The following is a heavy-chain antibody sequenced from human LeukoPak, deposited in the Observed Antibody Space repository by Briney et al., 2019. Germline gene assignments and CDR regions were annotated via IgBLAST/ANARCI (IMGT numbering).Heavy chain of an antibody. Sequence: PGGSLRLSCASSGFTFSSYSMNWVRQAPGKGLKWVSSISSSSSYIYYADSVKGRFTISRDNAKNSLYLQMNSLRAEDTAVYYCARDQRITWPIDVWGKGTTVTLSS. CDR2: ISSSSSYI. J-gene: IGHJ6*03. D-gene: IGHD3-3*01. CDR1: GFTFSSYS. V-gene: IGHV3-21*01. CDR3: ARDQRITWPIDV.